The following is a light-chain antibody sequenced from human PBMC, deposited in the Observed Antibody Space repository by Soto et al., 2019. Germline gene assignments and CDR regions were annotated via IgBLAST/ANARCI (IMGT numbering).Light chain of an antibody. CDR2: DVS. CDR1: SSDVGGYNY. V-gene: IGLV2-14*01. Sequence: QSALTQPASVSGSPGQSITISCTGTSSDVGGYNYVYWYQQHPGNAPKLMIYDVSNRPSGVSNRFSGSKSGNTASLTISGLQAEDEADYYCSSYTSSSPLFGGGTQLTVL. CDR3: SSYTSSSPL. J-gene: IGLJ2*01.